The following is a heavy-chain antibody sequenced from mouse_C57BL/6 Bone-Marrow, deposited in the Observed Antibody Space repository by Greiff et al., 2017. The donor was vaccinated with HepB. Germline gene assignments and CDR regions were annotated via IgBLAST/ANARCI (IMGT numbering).Heavy chain of an antibody. CDR1: GFTFSSYA. J-gene: IGHJ1*03. CDR3: ARLRLLYFDV. Sequence: EVQRVESGGGLVKPGGSLKLSCAASGFTFSSYAMSWVRQTPEKRLEWVATISDGGSYTYYPDNVKGRFTISRDNAKNNLYLQMSHLKSEDTAMYYCARLRLLYFDVWGTGTTVTVSS. V-gene: IGHV5-4*01. CDR2: ISDGGSYT. D-gene: IGHD2-12*01.